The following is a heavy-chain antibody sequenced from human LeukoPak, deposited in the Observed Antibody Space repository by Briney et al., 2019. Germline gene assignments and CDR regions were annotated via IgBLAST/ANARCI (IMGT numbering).Heavy chain of an antibody. CDR2: INPNSGGT. CDR1: GYTFTGYY. D-gene: IGHD3-9*01. CDR3: ARILRYFDLAYDY. V-gene: IGHV1-2*02. Sequence: ASVEVSCKASGYTFTGYYMHWVRQAPGQGLEWMGWINPNSGGTNYAQKFQGRVTMTRDTSISTAYMELSRLRSDDTAVYYCARILRYFDLAYDYWGQGTLVTVSS. J-gene: IGHJ4*02.